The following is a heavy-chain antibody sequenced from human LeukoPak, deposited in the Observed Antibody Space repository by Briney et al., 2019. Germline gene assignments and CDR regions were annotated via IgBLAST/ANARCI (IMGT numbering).Heavy chain of an antibody. CDR1: GGTFSSYA. J-gene: IGHJ5*02. Sequence: ASVKVSCKASGGTFSSYAISWVRQAPGQGLEWMGRIIPILGIANYAQKFQGRVTITADKSTSTAYMELSSLRSEDTAVYYCARVKDYSDYAWFDPWGQGTLVTVS. D-gene: IGHD4-11*01. CDR2: IIPILGIA. V-gene: IGHV1-69*04. CDR3: ARVKDYSDYAWFDP.